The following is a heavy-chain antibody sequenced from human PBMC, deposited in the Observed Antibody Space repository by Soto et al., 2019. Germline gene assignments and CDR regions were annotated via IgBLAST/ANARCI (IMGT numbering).Heavy chain of an antibody. CDR3: AKGLLNGRWYAAD. CDR2: ITTNGHT. V-gene: IGHV3-23*01. Sequence: EVHLLESGGVLVQPGESLRLSCETSGFTFTNCVMTWVRQPPGKGLEWVSVITTNGHTDYADSVKGRFTISRDNSKSTVYLQMNSLRAEDTAIYYCAKGLLNGRWYAADWGQGTLVTVSS. D-gene: IGHD6-13*01. CDR1: GFTFTNCV. J-gene: IGHJ4*02.